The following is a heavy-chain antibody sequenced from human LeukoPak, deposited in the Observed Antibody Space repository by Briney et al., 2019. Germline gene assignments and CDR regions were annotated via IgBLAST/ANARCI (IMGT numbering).Heavy chain of an antibody. V-gene: IGHV1-2*02. D-gene: IGHD3-10*01. CDR2: INPSGGST. CDR3: ARDADSNYYGSGSPPGNWFDP. J-gene: IGHJ5*02. Sequence: ASVKVSCKASGYTFTGYYMHWVRQAPGQGLEWMGIINPSGGSTSYAQKFQGRVTMTRDTSISTAYMELSRLRPDDTAVYYCARDADSNYYGSGSPPGNWFDPWGQGTLVTVSS. CDR1: GYTFTGYY.